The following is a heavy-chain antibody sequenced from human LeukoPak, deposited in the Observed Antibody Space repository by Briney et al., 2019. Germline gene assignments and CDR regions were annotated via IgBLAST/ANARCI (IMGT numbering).Heavy chain of an antibody. V-gene: IGHV3-72*01. CDR2: SRNEGHSYST. J-gene: IGHJ4*02. Sequence: GGSLRLSCAASGFTFSSYAMNWVRQAPGKGLEWIGRSRNEGHSYSTDFAASVRGRASLSRDHSRNSLYLQINSLRTDDTAVYYCVALLRGIGYWGQGTLVTVSS. D-gene: IGHD3-10*01. CDR3: VALLRGIGY. CDR1: GFTFSSYA.